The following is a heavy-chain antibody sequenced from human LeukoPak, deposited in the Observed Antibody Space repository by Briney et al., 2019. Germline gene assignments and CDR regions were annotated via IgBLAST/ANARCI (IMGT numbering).Heavy chain of an antibody. CDR2: INHSGST. J-gene: IGHJ4*02. CDR3: ARGSTYYDSSGQVPFDY. Sequence: SETLSLTCAVNSGSFSDYNWSWIRQSPGKGLEWIGEINHSGSTNYNPSLKSPVTISVDTSKNQFSLKLSSVTAADTAVYYCARGSTYYDSSGQVPFDYWGQGTLVTVSS. V-gene: IGHV4-34*01. D-gene: IGHD3-22*01. CDR1: SGSFSDYN.